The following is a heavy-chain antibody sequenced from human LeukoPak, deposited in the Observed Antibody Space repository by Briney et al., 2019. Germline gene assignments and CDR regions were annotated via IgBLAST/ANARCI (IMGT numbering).Heavy chain of an antibody. D-gene: IGHD1-1*01. CDR1: GFTFSSEW. V-gene: IGHV3-7*01. Sequence: PGGSLRLSCAASGFTFSSEWMNWVRQAPGKELEWVAIIKGDGSEEYYVDSVKGRFTISRDSTKNSLYLQMNRLRVEDTALYYCVKGNGFPLGFWGQGTQVTVSS. CDR3: VKGNGFPLGF. CDR2: IKGDGSEE. J-gene: IGHJ4*02.